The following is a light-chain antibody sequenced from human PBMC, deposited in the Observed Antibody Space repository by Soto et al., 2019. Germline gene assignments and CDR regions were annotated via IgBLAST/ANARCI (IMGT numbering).Light chain of an antibody. J-gene: IGKJ5*01. V-gene: IGKV1-12*01. CDR3: QQAKSFPLT. Sequence: DVQCVESRSRLSASLGNRSTITCRGSQGISGWLAWYQQKPGEAPKLLIYAASNLQSGVPSRFSCSGSGTDFTLTINSLQPEDFATYDCQQAKSFPLTFGQGTKLDIK. CDR1: QGISGW. CDR2: AAS.